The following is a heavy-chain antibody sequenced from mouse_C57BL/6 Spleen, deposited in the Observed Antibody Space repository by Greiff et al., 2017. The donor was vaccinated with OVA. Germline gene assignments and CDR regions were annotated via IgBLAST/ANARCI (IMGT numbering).Heavy chain of an antibody. V-gene: IGHV1-80*01. CDR1: GYAFSSYW. CDR3: ARSYYYGSSYEWYFDV. D-gene: IGHD1-1*01. CDR2: IYPGDGDT. J-gene: IGHJ1*03. Sequence: QVQLQQSGAELVKPGASVKISCKASGYAFSSYWMNWVKQRPGKGLEWIGQIYPGDGDTNYNGKFKGKATLTADKSSSTAYMQLSSLTSEDSAVYFCARSYYYGSSYEWYFDVWGTGTTVTVSS.